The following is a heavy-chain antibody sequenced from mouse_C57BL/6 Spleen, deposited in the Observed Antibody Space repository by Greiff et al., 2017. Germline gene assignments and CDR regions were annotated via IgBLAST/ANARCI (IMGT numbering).Heavy chain of an antibody. D-gene: IGHD2-14*01. CDR1: GYTFTSYW. V-gene: IGHV1-74*01. J-gene: IGHJ3*01. Sequence: QVQLQQPGAELVKPGASVKVSCKASGYTFTSYWMHWVKQRPGQGLEWIGRIHPSASDTNYNQKFKGKATLTVDKSSSTAYMQLSSLTSEDSAVYCCAIYYRKAPAWFAYWGQGTLVTVSA. CDR3: AIYYRKAPAWFAY. CDR2: IHPSASDT.